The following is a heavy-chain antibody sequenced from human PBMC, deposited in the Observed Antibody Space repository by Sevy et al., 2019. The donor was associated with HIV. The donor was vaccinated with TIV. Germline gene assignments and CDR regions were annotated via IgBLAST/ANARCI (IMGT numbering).Heavy chain of an antibody. CDR3: ARGSHFDWSLYLDS. CDR1: GFTFSNYG. V-gene: IGHV3-33*01. Sequence: GGSLRLSCAASGFTFSNYGMHWVRQAPGKGLEWVAVVWFDGSNENYAASVKGRFTITRDNLKNTRYLQMNSLRAEDTAVYYCARGSHFDWSLYLDSWCQGIMVTVSS. J-gene: IGHJ4*02. D-gene: IGHD3-9*01. CDR2: VWFDGSNE.